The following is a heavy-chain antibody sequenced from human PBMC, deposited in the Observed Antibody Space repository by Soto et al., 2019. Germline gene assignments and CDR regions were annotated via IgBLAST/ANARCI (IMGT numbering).Heavy chain of an antibody. D-gene: IGHD4-17*01. CDR3: AKDPAVTNSYYYYGMDV. V-gene: IGHV3-30*18. J-gene: IGHJ6*02. Sequence: QDPGKGVEWVAVISYDGSNKYYAASVKGRFTISRDNSKTTLYLQMNSLRAEDTAVYYCAKDPAVTNSYYYYGMDVWGQGTTVTVSS. CDR2: ISYDGSNK.